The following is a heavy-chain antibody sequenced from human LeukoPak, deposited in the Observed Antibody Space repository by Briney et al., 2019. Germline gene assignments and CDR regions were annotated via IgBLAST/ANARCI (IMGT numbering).Heavy chain of an antibody. CDR3: ARDTGVYLHSLDY. D-gene: IGHD2-8*02. V-gene: IGHV3-30-3*01. CDR1: GFTFSSYA. Sequence: TGGSLRLSCAASGFTFSSYAMHWVRQAPGKGLEWVAVISYDGSNKYYADSVKGRFTISRDNAKNSLYLQMNSLRAEDTAVYYCARDTGVYLHSLDYWGQGTLVTVSS. CDR2: ISYDGSNK. J-gene: IGHJ4*02.